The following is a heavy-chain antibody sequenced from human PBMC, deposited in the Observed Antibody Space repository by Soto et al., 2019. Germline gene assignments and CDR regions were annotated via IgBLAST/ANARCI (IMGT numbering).Heavy chain of an antibody. CDR2: INPSGGSK. CDR1: GYTFTSYY. V-gene: IGHV1-46*01. J-gene: IGHJ4*02. Sequence: ASVKVACKASGYTFTSYYMHWVRQAPGQGLEWMGIINPSGGSKSYAQKFQGRVTMTRDTSTSTVYMELRSLRSEDTAVYYCARLDPRRYFDYWGQGSLVTVSS. CDR3: ARLDPRRYFDY.